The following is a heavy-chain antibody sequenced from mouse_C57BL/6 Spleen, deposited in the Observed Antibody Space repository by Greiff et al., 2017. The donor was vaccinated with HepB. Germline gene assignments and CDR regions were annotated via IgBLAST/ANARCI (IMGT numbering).Heavy chain of an antibody. CDR1: GYTFTDYE. CDR3: TRRGAYYSNYVFAY. V-gene: IGHV1-15*01. D-gene: IGHD2-5*01. CDR2: IDPETGGT. J-gene: IGHJ3*01. Sequence: LVESGAELVRPGASVTLSCKASGYTFTDYEMHWVKQTPVHGLEWIGAIDPETGGTAYNQKFKGKAILTADKSSSTAYMELRSLTSEDSAVYYCTRRGAYYSNYVFAYWGQGTLVTVSA.